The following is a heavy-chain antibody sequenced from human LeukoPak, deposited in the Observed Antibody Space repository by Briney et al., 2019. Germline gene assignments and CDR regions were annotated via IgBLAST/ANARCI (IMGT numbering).Heavy chain of an antibody. V-gene: IGHV1-3*03. CDR1: GYTFTSYA. J-gene: IGHJ5*02. D-gene: IGHD4-17*01. Sequence: ASVKVSCKASGYTFTSYAMHWVRQAPGQRLEWMGWINAGNGNTKYSQEFQGRVTITRDTSASTAYMELSSLRSEDMAVYYCARGEGDYGDPDNWFDPWGQGTLVTVSS. CDR2: INAGNGNT. CDR3: ARGEGDYGDPDNWFDP.